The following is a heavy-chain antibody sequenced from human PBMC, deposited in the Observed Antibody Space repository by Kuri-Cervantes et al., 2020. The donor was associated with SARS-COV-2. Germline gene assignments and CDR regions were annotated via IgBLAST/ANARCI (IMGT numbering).Heavy chain of an antibody. CDR3: ARDQHYYDSSGYYPYYFDY. CDR1: GFTFSSYE. Sequence: GGSLRLSCAASGFTFSSYEMNWVRQAPGKGLEGVSYISSSGSTIYYADSVKGRFTISRDNAKSSLYLQMNSLRAEDTAVYYCARDQHYYDSSGYYPYYFDYWGQGTLVTVSS. D-gene: IGHD3-22*01. CDR2: ISSSGSTI. V-gene: IGHV3-48*03. J-gene: IGHJ4*02.